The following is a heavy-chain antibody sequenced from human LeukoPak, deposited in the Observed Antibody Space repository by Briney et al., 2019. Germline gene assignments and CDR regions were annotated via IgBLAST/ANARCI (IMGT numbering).Heavy chain of an antibody. V-gene: IGHV1-69*05. Sequence: SVKVSCKASGGTFSSYAISWVRQAPGQGLEWMGGIIPIFGTANYAQKFQGRVTITTDESTSTAYMELSSRTSENTSVYYCAXXXXXXXXXXXXXXXPWGQGTLVTVSP. J-gene: IGHJ5*02. CDR2: IIPIFGTA. CDR3: AXXXXXXXXXXXXXXXP. CDR1: GGTFSSYA.